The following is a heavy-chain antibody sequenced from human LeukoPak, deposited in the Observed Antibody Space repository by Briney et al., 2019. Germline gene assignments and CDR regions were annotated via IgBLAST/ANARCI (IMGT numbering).Heavy chain of an antibody. CDR2: INPSGGST. CDR3: ARGVSILGATY. CDR1: GYTFTSYS. J-gene: IGHJ4*02. Sequence: ASVKVSCKASGYTFTSYSMHWVRQAPGQGLEWMGIINPSGGSTTYAQKFQGRVTMTRDTSISTAYMELSRLRSDDTAVYYCARGVSILGATYWGQGTLVTVSS. D-gene: IGHD1-26*01. V-gene: IGHV1-46*01.